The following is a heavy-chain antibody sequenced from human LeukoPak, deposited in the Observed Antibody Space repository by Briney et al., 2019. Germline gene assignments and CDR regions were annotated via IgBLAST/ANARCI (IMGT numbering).Heavy chain of an antibody. V-gene: IGHV4-39*01. CDR2: IYYSGNT. Sequence: PSETLSLTCTVSGVSISSSNSYWGWLRQPPGKGLEWIGSIYYSGNTYYNASLKSQVSISIDTSKNQFSLRLSSVTAADTAVYFCARGILRDYYDSSGFYHRGGVGYWGQGTLVTVSS. J-gene: IGHJ4*02. D-gene: IGHD3-22*01. CDR1: GVSISSSNSY. CDR3: ARGILRDYYDSSGFYHRGGVGY.